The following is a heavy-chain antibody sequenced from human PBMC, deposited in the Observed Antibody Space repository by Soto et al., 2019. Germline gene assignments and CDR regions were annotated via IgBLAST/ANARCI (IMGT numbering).Heavy chain of an antibody. Sequence: QVQLVESGGGVVQPGRSLRLSCAASGFTFSSNAMHWVRQAPGKGLEWVAVMSYDGSNEYYADSVKGRFTISRDNSKNTLYLQMNSLRAEDTAVYYCGRDSILSGTTRPPPLDYWGQGTLVTVSS. D-gene: IGHD4-17*01. CDR3: GRDSILSGTTRPPPLDY. CDR2: MSYDGSNE. V-gene: IGHV3-30-3*01. CDR1: GFTFSSNA. J-gene: IGHJ4*02.